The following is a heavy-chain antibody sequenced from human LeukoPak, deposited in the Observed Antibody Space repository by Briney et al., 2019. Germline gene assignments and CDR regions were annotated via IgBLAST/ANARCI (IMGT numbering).Heavy chain of an antibody. CDR2: IYYSGST. CDR3: ARMALYSSNVLGEYYFDY. J-gene: IGHJ4*02. D-gene: IGHD6-13*01. Sequence: PSETLSLTCTVSGGSISSHYWSWIRQPPGKGLEWIGYIYYSGSTNYNPSLKSRVTISVDTSKNQFSLKLSSVTAADTAVYYCARMALYSSNVLGEYYFDYWGQGTLVTVSS. CDR1: GGSISSHY. V-gene: IGHV4-59*11.